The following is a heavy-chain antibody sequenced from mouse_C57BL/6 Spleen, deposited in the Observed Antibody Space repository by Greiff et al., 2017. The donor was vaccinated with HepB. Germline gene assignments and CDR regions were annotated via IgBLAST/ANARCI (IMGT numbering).Heavy chain of an antibody. Sequence: VQLKQSGPELVKPGASVKISCKASGYSFTGYYMNWVKQSPEKSLEWIGEINPSTGGTTYNQKFKAKATLTVDKSSSTAYMQLKSLTSEDSAVYYCARWHYGSFDYWGQGTTLTVSS. V-gene: IGHV1-42*01. CDR2: INPSTGGT. J-gene: IGHJ2*01. CDR3: ARWHYGSFDY. D-gene: IGHD1-1*01. CDR1: GYSFTGYY.